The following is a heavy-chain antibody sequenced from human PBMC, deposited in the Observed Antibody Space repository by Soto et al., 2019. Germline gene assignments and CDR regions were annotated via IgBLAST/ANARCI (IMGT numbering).Heavy chain of an antibody. D-gene: IGHD6-13*01. CDR1: GFTFDDYA. CDR2: ISWNSGSI. CDR3: AKGDSSSFYYGMDV. V-gene: IGHV3-9*01. J-gene: IGHJ6*02. Sequence: EVQLVESGGGLVQPGRSLRLSCEASGFTFDDYAMHWVRQAPGKGLEWVSGISWNSGSIGYADSVKGRFTISSDNAKNSLYLQMNRLRAEATDLYYCAKGDSSSFYYGMDVWGQGTTVTVSS.